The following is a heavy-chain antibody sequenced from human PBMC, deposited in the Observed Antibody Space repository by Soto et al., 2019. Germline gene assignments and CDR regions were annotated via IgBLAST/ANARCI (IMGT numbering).Heavy chain of an antibody. CDR1: GGSISSGGYS. D-gene: IGHD5-18*01. CDR2: IYHSGST. Sequence: QLQLQESGSGLVKPSQTLSLTCAVSGGSISSGGYSWSWIRQPPGKGLEWIGYIYHSGSTYYNPSLKSRVTISVDRSKNQFSLKLSSVTAADTAVYYCARGVDTAMAGRAFDYWGQGTLVTVSS. CDR3: ARGVDTAMAGRAFDY. V-gene: IGHV4-30-2*01. J-gene: IGHJ4*02.